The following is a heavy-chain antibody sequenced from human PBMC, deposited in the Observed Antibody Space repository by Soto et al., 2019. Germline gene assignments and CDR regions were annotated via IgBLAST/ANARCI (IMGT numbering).Heavy chain of an antibody. V-gene: IGHV4-38-2*01. CDR3: AIGNPGWFDP. D-gene: IGHD1-1*01. CDR2: IYRGGIT. J-gene: IGHJ5*02. Sequence: PSETLSLTCAVSGYSISSGLYWGWIRQPLGKGLEWIGTIYRGGITYYNPSLKSRVTISIDTSKNHFSLRLSSVTATDTAVYFCAIGNPGWFDPWGQGTLVTVSS. CDR1: GYSISSGLY.